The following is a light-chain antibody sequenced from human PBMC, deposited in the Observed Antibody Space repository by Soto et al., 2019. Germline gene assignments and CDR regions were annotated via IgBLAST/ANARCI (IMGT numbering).Light chain of an antibody. CDR3: QQSYSTPPGT. CDR2: DAS. V-gene: IGKV3-11*01. CDR1: QSVSTY. Sequence: EIVLTQSPATLSLSPGERATLSCRASQSVSTYLAWYQQKPGQPPRLLIYDASTRATGIPARFSGSGSGADFTLTISSLEPEDFATYYCQQSYSTPPGTFGQGTKLEIK. J-gene: IGKJ2*01.